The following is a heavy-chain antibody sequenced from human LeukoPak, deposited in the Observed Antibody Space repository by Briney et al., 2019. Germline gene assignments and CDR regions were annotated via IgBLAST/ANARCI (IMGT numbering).Heavy chain of an antibody. Sequence: SVKVSCKASGGTFSSYAISWVRQAPGQGLEWMGRIIPIFGTANYAQKFQGRVTISTDESTSTAYMELSSLRSEDTAVYYCARDDYGDYLVYWGQGTLVTVSS. D-gene: IGHD4-17*01. CDR2: IIPIFGTA. CDR1: GGTFSSYA. CDR3: ARDDYGDYLVY. J-gene: IGHJ4*02. V-gene: IGHV1-69*05.